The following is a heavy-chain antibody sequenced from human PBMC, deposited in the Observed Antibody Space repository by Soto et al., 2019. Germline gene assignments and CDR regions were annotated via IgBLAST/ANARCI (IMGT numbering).Heavy chain of an antibody. CDR3: AKDLTRQLAYWLDP. CDR1: GFSFTGYY. J-gene: IGHJ5*02. CDR2: INAHSGGT. D-gene: IGHD6-6*01. Sequence: ASVKVSCKASGFSFTGYYIHWLRQAPGQGLEWMGWINAHSGGTEYAQKFQGRVTLTRDTSIATAYLTPTSLTSDDTALYYCAKDLTRQLAYWLDPWGQGTQVTVSA. V-gene: IGHV1-2*02.